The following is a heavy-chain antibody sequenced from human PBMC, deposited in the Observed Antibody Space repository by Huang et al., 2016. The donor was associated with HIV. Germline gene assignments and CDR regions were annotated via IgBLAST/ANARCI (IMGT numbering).Heavy chain of an antibody. CDR3: ARPSDAAMIRDYYYPMDV. J-gene: IGHJ6*02. CDR1: GGTFSTFG. V-gene: IGHV1-69*01. D-gene: IGHD5-18*01. Sequence: QVQLVQSEAEVKKPGSSVKVSCKASGGTFSTFGLSWVRQASGRGLEWMAGISPILNTTYAAQKFQGRVTLTADESTNTASMELNSLTFEDTAVYYCARPSDAAMIRDYYYPMDVWGQGTTVTVS. CDR2: ISPILNTT.